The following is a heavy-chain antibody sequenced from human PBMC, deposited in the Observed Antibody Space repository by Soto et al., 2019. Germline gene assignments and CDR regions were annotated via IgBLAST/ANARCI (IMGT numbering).Heavy chain of an antibody. CDR2: INHSGST. J-gene: IGHJ4*02. Sequence: SETLSLTCAVYGGSFSGYYWSWIRQPPGKGLEGIGEINHSGSTNYNPSLKSRVTISVDTSKNQFSLRLISVTAADTAVYYCARSTPYYFDYWGQGTLVTVSS. D-gene: IGHD2-15*01. CDR3: ARSTPYYFDY. V-gene: IGHV4-34*01. CDR1: GGSFSGYY.